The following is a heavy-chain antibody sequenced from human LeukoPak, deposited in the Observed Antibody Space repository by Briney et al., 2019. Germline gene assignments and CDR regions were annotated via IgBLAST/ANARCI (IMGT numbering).Heavy chain of an antibody. CDR1: GFTFRSYW. J-gene: IGHJ4*02. D-gene: IGHD3-3*01. CDR3: ARDLMRFLEWAN. V-gene: IGHV3-7*01. CDR2: INEDGSEE. Sequence: GGSLRLSCAASGFTFRSYWMSWVRQAPGKGLEWVANINEDGSEEYYVDSVKGRFTISRDNAKNSLYLQMNSLRAEDTAVYYCARDLMRFLEWANWGQGTLVTVSS.